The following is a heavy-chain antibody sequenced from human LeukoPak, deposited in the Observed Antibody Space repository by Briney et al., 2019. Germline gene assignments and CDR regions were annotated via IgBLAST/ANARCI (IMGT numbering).Heavy chain of an antibody. Sequence: GGSLRLSCAASGFTFSSYAMSWVRQAPGKGLEWVSAISGSGGSTYYADSVKGRFTISRDNSKNTLYLQMNGLRAEDTAVYYCAKAEWTYYYDSSGYYWGAFDIWGQGTMVTVSS. V-gene: IGHV3-23*01. CDR3: AKAEWTYYYDSSGYYWGAFDI. CDR2: ISGSGGST. D-gene: IGHD3-22*01. CDR1: GFTFSSYA. J-gene: IGHJ3*02.